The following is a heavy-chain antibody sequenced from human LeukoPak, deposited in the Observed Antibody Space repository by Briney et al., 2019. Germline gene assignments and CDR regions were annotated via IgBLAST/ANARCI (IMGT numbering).Heavy chain of an antibody. D-gene: IGHD6-13*01. V-gene: IGHV3-21*01. CDR1: GFTFSSYS. CDR3: AGRDSSNWYMSNWFDP. Sequence: GGSLRLSCAASGFTFSSYSMNWVRQAPGKGLEWVSSISSSSSYIYYADSVKGRFTISRDNAKNSLYLQMNSLRAEDTAVYYCAGRDSSNWYMSNWFDPWGQGTLVTVSS. CDR2: ISSSSSYI. J-gene: IGHJ5*02.